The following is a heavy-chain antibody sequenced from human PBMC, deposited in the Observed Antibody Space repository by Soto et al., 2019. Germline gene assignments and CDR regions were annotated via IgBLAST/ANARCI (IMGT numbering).Heavy chain of an antibody. CDR3: TRDTGSWYGMDV. CDR1: GFTLSSYW. V-gene: IGHV3-7*05. CDR2: IKQDESEK. Sequence: PGGSLRLSCAASGFTLSSYWMSWVRQAPGKGLEWVAIIKQDESEKYYVDSVKGRFTISRDNAKNSLYLQMNSLRAEDTAVYYCTRDTGSWYGMDVWGQGTTVTVSS. D-gene: IGHD6-13*01. J-gene: IGHJ6*02.